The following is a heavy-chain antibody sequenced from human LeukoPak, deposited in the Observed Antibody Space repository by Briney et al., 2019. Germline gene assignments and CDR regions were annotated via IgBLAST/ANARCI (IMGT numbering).Heavy chain of an antibody. D-gene: IGHD6-6*01. V-gene: IGHV4-30-2*01. CDR2: IYHSGST. CDR3: ARVAGGSSLDY. Sequence: SETLSLTCAVSGGSISSGGYSWSWIWQPPGKGLEWIGYIYHSGSTYYNPSLKSRVTISVDRSKNQFSLKLSSVTAADTAVYYCARVAGGSSLDYWGQGTLVTVSS. CDR1: GGSISSGGYS. J-gene: IGHJ4*02.